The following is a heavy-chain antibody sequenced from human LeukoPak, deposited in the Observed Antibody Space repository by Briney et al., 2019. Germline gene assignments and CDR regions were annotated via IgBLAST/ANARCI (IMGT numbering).Heavy chain of an antibody. CDR1: GFTVSSNY. V-gene: IGHV3-66*01. J-gene: IGHJ4*02. Sequence: PGGSLRLSCAASGFTVSSNYMSWVRQAPGNGLEWVSVIYSGGSTYYADSVKGRLTISRDNSKNTLYLQMNSLRAEDTAVYYCARDGGTTGTNDPLDYWGQGTLVTVSS. D-gene: IGHD1-1*01. CDR3: ARDGGTTGTNDPLDY. CDR2: IYSGGST.